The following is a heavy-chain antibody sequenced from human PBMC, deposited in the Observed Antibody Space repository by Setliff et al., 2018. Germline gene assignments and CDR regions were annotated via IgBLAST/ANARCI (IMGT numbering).Heavy chain of an antibody. CDR1: GFTFSNYY. CDR2: IHDSGNPT. V-gene: IGHV3-11*01. D-gene: IGHD5-18*01. Sequence: PGGSLRLSCAASGFTFSNYYMTWIRQAPGKGLEWISYIHDSGNPTYYADSVKGRFTMSRDISKNTVYLHMTSLRAEDTAMYYCAKRGDTRTFEYWGQGTLVTVSS. J-gene: IGHJ4*02. CDR3: AKRGDTRTFEY.